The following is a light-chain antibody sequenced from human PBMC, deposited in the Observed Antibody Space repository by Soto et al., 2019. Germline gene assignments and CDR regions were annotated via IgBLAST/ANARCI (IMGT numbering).Light chain of an antibody. Sequence: QSVLAQPPSASGAPGQRVTISCSGGSFYIGGNTVNWYQQLPGTAPKLLIYTNNQRPSGVPDRFSGSKSGTSASLAIRGLQSEDEADYYCAAWDDSLNGVVFGGGTKLTVL. CDR2: TNN. J-gene: IGLJ2*01. CDR1: SFYIGGNT. V-gene: IGLV1-44*01. CDR3: AAWDDSLNGVV.